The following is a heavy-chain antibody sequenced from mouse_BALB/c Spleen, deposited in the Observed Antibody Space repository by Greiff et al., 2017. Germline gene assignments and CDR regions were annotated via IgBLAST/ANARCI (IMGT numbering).Heavy chain of an antibody. J-gene: IGHJ2*01. CDR3: ARYYYGSSYGYFDY. Sequence: VQLQESGPGLVQPSQSLSITCTVSGFSLTSYGVHWVRQSPGKGLEWLGVIWSGGSTDYNAAFISRLSISKDNSKSQVFFKMNSLQANDTAIYYCARYYYGSSYGYFDYWGQGTTLTVSS. CDR1: GFSLTSYG. D-gene: IGHD1-1*01. V-gene: IGHV2-2*02. CDR2: IWSGGST.